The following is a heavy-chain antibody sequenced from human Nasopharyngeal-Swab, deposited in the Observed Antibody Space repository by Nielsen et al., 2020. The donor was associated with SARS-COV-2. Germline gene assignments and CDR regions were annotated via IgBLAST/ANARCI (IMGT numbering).Heavy chain of an antibody. D-gene: IGHD3-16*01. CDR3: ARGLDDYGGHYYYYYYMDV. J-gene: IGHJ6*03. V-gene: IGHV7-4-1*02. CDR2: INTNTGNP. Sequence: WVRQAPGQGLEWMGWINTNTGNPTYTQGFTGRFVFSLDTSVSTAYLQISSLKADDTAVDYCARGLDDYGGHYYYYYYMDVWGKGTTVTVSS.